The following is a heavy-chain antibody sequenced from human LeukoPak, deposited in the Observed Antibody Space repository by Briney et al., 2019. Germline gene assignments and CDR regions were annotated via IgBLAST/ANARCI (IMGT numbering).Heavy chain of an antibody. Sequence: GGSLRLSCAASGFTFSSYWMSWVRQAPGKGPEWVGFIKSKTFGATAEYAASLKGRFSISTDDSKGIAYLQMNSLITEDTGVYHCARGVIVGADYFDYWGQGTLVTVSS. CDR2: IKSKTFGATA. CDR1: GFTFSSYW. V-gene: IGHV3-49*04. CDR3: ARGVIVGADYFDY. D-gene: IGHD1-26*01. J-gene: IGHJ4*02.